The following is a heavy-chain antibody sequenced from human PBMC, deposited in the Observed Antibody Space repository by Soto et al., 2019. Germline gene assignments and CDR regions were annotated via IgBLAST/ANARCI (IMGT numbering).Heavy chain of an antibody. D-gene: IGHD3-3*01. CDR2: IIPIFGTA. J-gene: IGHJ3*02. Sequence: QVQLVQSGAEVKKPGSSVKVSCKASGGTFSSYAISWVRQAPGQGLEWMGGIIPIFGTANYAQKFQGRVTITADESTSTAYMELSSLRSEDTAVYYCGMRTGRLRSDAFDIWGQGTMVTVSS. CDR1: GGTFSSYA. V-gene: IGHV1-69*01. CDR3: GMRTGRLRSDAFDI.